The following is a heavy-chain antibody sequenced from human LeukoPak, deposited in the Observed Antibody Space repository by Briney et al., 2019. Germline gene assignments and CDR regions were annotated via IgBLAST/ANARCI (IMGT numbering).Heavy chain of an antibody. CDR2: ISWNSGSI. D-gene: IGHD4-11*01. Sequence: GRSLRLSCAASGFTFDDYAMHWVRQAPGKGLEWVSGISWNSGSIGYADSVKGRFTISRDNAKNSLYLQMNSLRAEDTALYYCAKDRFYSPGAFDIWGQGTMVTVSS. CDR1: GFTFDDYA. V-gene: IGHV3-9*01. CDR3: AKDRFYSPGAFDI. J-gene: IGHJ3*02.